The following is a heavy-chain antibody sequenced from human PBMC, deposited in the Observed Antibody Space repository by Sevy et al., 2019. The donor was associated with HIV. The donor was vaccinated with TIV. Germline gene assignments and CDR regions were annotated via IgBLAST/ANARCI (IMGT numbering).Heavy chain of an antibody. V-gene: IGHV3-15*07. CDR2: IKSIADGGTT. D-gene: IGHD4-17*01. CDR3: TADGLTTEGYYGMDG. CDR1: GFTFSNAW. Sequence: GGSLRLSCAASGFTFSNAWMNWVRQAPGKGLEWVGRIKSIADGGTTGYAAPVKGRFTISRDDSKNTLYLQMNSLKTEDTALYYCTADGLTTEGYYGMDGWGQRTTVTVSS. J-gene: IGHJ6*02.